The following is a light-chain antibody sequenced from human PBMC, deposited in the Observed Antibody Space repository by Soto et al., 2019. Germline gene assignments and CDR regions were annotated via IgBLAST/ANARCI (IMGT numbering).Light chain of an antibody. CDR2: GAF. J-gene: IGKJ1*01. V-gene: IGKV3-15*01. CDR1: QSVSATY. Sequence: EIVLTQSPAALSLSPGERATLSCRASQSVSATYLAWYQQKPGQAPRLLIYGAFTRATGIPARFSGTGSGTEFTLTVSSLQSEDFAVYYCQQYNNWPRTFGQGTKVDIK. CDR3: QQYNNWPRT.